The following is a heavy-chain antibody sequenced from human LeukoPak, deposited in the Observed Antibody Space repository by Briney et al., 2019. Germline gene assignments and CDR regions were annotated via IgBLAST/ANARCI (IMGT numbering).Heavy chain of an antibody. CDR1: GFTFSSYE. CDR2: ISSSGSTI. J-gene: IGHJ5*02. Sequence: GGSLRLSCAASGFTFSSYEMNWVRQAPGKGLEWVSYISSSGSTIYYADSVKGRFTISRDNAKNSLYLQMNSLRAEDTALYYCAKDALNMVRGVIISWGQGTLVTVSS. D-gene: IGHD3-10*01. CDR3: AKDALNMVRGVIIS. V-gene: IGHV3-48*03.